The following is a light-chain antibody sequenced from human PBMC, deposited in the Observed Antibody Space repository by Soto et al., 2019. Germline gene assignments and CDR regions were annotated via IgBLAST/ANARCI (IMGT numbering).Light chain of an antibody. CDR2: LDSDGIH. CDR3: QTWGTGIVV. Sequence: QLVLTQSPSASASLGASVKLTCTLSSGHSTYPIAWHQQQPEKGPRYLMKLDSDGIHSKGDGIPDRFSGSSSGAERYLTISSLQSEDEADYYCQTWGTGIVVFGGGTKLTVL. CDR1: SGHSTYP. V-gene: IGLV4-69*02. J-gene: IGLJ2*01.